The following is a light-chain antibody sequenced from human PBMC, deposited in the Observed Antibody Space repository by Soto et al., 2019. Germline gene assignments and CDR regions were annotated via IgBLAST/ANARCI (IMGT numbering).Light chain of an antibody. CDR3: QHYGTSAL. CDR2: VAS. CDR1: ASVITSY. V-gene: IGKV3-20*01. Sequence: EIVLTQSPGTLSLSPGERATLSCRARASVITSYLAWYQPKPGQAPRLLIYVASGRATGIPDRFSVSASGTDFTLTISRLEPEDFAVYYCQHYGTSALFGPGTKVDIK. J-gene: IGKJ3*01.